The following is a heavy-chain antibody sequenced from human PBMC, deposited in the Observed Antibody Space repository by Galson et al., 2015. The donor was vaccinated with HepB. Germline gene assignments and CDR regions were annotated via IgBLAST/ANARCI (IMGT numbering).Heavy chain of an antibody. V-gene: IGHV1-69*13. D-gene: IGHD5-18*01. J-gene: IGHJ6*02. CDR1: GGTFSSYA. CDR3: AASKGEQLWDHYCGMDV. CDR2: IIPIFGTA. Sequence: SVKVSCKASGGTFSSYAISWVRQAPGQGLEWMGGIIPIFGTANYAQKFQGRVTITADESTSTAYMELSSLRSEDTAVYYCAASKGEQLWDHYCGMDVWGQGTTVTVSS.